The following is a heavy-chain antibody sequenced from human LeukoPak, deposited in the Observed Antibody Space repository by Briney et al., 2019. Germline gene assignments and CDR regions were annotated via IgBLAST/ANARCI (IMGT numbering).Heavy chain of an antibody. J-gene: IGHJ6*02. CDR1: GYTFTSYD. Sequence: ASVKVSCKASGYTFTSYDINWVRQATGQGLGWMGWMNPNSGNTGYAQKFQGRVTMTRNTSISTAYMELSSLRSEDTAVYYCARGGSLGLLEWLGGVNYYGMDVWGQGTTVTVSS. CDR2: MNPNSGNT. CDR3: ARGGSLGLLEWLGGVNYYGMDV. V-gene: IGHV1-8*01. D-gene: IGHD3-3*01.